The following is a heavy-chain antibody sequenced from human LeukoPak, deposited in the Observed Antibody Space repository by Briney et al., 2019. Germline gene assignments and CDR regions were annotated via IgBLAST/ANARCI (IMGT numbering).Heavy chain of an antibody. V-gene: IGHV3-30*04. CDR1: GFTFSSYA. D-gene: IGHD4-11*01. CDR2: ISYDASNK. Sequence: PGGSLRLSCAASGFTFSSYAMHWVRQAPGKGLEWMSVISYDASNKYYADSVKGRFTISRDNAKNSLYLQMNSLRAEDTAVYYCARGSYSNYVDYWGQGTLVTVSS. CDR3: ARGSYSNYVDY. J-gene: IGHJ4*02.